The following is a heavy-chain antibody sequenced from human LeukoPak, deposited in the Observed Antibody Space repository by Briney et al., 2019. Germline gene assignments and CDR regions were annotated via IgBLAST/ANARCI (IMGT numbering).Heavy chain of an antibody. CDR3: ARSYYYDSSGYTDDY. Sequence: SETLSLTCTVSGGSISSYYWSWIRQPAGKGLEWIGRIYTSGSTNYNPSLKSRVTMSVDTSKNQFSLKLSSVTAADTAVYYCARSYYYDSSGYTDDYWGHGTLVTVSS. J-gene: IGHJ4*01. CDR2: IYTSGST. CDR1: GGSISSYY. V-gene: IGHV4-4*07. D-gene: IGHD3-22*01.